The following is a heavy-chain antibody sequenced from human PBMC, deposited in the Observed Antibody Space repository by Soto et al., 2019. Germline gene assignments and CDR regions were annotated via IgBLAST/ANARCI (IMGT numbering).Heavy chain of an antibody. J-gene: IGHJ4*02. CDR3: AKAISVAVAGTRRGYFDY. CDR2: ISGSGGST. CDR1: GFTFSSYA. V-gene: IGHV3-23*01. D-gene: IGHD6-19*01. Sequence: EVQLLESGGGLVQPGGSLRLSCAASGFTFSSYAMIWVRQAPGKGLEWVSAISGSGGSTYYADSVKGRFTISRDNSKNTLYLQMNSLRAEDTAVYYCAKAISVAVAGTRRGYFDYWGQGTLVTVSS.